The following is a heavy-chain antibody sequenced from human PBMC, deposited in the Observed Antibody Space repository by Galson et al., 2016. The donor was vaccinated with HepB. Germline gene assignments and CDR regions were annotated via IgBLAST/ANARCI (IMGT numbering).Heavy chain of an antibody. V-gene: IGHV1-58*01. CDR3: AVERLGALDY. D-gene: IGHD1-26*01. CDR1: GYTLGSKA. J-gene: IGHJ4*02. CDR2: IAVGSGNT. Sequence: KVSCKASGYTLGSKAFHWVRQARGRGLEWIGWIAVGSGNTRFAQGLQGRVTLTTDMSSNTVNMEVSSLSPADTATYFCAVERLGALDYWGQGTEVTAAS.